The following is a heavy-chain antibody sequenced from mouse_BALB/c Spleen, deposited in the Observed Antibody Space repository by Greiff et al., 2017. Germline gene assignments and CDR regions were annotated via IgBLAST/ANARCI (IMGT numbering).Heavy chain of an antibody. V-gene: IGHV5-17*02. CDR3: ARSGLLRLRDWFAY. CDR2: ISSGSSTI. CDR1: GFTFSSFG. J-gene: IGHJ3*01. D-gene: IGHD1-2*01. Sequence: EVMLVESGGGLVQPGGSRKLSCAASGFTFSSFGMHWVRQAPEKGLEWVAYISSGSSTIYYADTVKGRFTISRDNPKNTLFLQMTSLRSEDTAMYYCARSGLLRLRDWFAYWGQGTLVTVSA.